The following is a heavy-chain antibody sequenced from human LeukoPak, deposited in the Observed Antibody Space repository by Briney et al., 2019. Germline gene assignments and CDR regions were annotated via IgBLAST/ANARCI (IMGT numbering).Heavy chain of an antibody. CDR1: GFTFSSYW. V-gene: IGHV3-74*01. CDR2: INSDGSTT. J-gene: IGHJ4*02. CDR3: AKDHGSGSYYLFDY. Sequence: GGSLRLSCAASGFTFSSYWMHWVRQAPGKGLVWVSRINSDGSTTSYADSVKGRFTISRDNAKNTLYLQMNSLRAEDTAVYYCAKDHGSGSYYLFDYWGQGTLVTVSS. D-gene: IGHD3-10*01.